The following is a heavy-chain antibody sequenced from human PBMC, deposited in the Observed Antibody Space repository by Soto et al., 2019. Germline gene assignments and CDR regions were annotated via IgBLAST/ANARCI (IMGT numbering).Heavy chain of an antibody. Sequence: KPGGSLRLSCAASGFTFSDYYMSWIRQAPGKGLEWVSYISSSGSTIYYADSVKGRFTISRDNAKNSLYLQMNSLRAEDTAVYYCAGSIAARHSPGYYGMDVWGQGTTVTVSS. CDR3: AGSIAARHSPGYYGMDV. J-gene: IGHJ6*02. CDR2: ISSSGSTI. CDR1: GFTFSDYY. D-gene: IGHD6-6*01. V-gene: IGHV3-11*01.